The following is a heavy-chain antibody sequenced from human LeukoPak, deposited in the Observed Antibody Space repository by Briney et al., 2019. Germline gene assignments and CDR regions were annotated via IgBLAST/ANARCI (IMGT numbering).Heavy chain of an antibody. Sequence: GASVKVSCKASGGTFSRYAISWVRQAPGQGLEWMGRIIPILGLANYAQKFQGRVTITADKSTSTAYMELSSLRSEDTAVYYCARDRLRSSSWYYFDYWGQGTLVTVSS. CDR2: IIPILGLA. D-gene: IGHD6-13*01. V-gene: IGHV1-69*04. CDR1: GGTFSRYA. CDR3: ARDRLRSSSWYYFDY. J-gene: IGHJ4*02.